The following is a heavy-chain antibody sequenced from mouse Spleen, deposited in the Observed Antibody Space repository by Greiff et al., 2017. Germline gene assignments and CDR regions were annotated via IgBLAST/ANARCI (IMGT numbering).Heavy chain of an antibody. CDR2: IYPGDGDT. CDR3: ARSMITTVVEAMDY. V-gene: IGHV1-82*01. J-gene: IGHJ4*01. Sequence: QVQLQQSGPELVKPGASVKISCKASGYAFSSSWMNWVKQRPGKGLEWIGRIYPGDGDTNYNGKFKGKATLTADKSSSTAYKQLRRMTSEDSAVYCCARSMITTVVEAMDYWGQGTSVTVSS. CDR1: GYAFSSSW. D-gene: IGHD1-1*01.